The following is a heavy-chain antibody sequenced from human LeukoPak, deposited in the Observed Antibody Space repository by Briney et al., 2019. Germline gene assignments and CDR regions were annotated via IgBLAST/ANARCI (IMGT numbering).Heavy chain of an antibody. Sequence: GGSLRLSRAASGFAFSRYSINWVGQAPGKGMEWVLSISSSSSYIYYADSVRGRFTISRDNAKNSLYLQMNSLRAEDTAVYYCARRGDYYERGYYFDYWGQGTLVTVSS. J-gene: IGHJ4*02. V-gene: IGHV3-21*03. CDR1: GFAFSRYS. D-gene: IGHD3-22*01. CDR2: ISSSSSYI. CDR3: ARRGDYYERGYYFDY.